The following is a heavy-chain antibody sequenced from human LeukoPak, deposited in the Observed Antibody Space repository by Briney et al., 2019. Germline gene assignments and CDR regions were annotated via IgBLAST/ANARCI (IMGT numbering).Heavy chain of an antibody. CDR3: ASTLDDYYMDV. J-gene: IGHJ6*03. V-gene: IGHV3-21*01. Sequence: GGSLRLSCAASGFTFSSYSMNWVRQAPGKGLVWVSSISSTSTYIYYADSLKGRFTISRDNAKNSLYLQMNSLRAEDTAVYYCASTLDDYYMDVWGKGTTVTVSS. CDR1: GFTFSSYS. CDR2: ISSTSTYI. D-gene: IGHD2/OR15-2a*01.